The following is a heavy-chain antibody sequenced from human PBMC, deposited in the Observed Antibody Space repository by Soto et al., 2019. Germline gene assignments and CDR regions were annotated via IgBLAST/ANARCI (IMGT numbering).Heavy chain of an antibody. V-gene: IGHV3-23*01. J-gene: IGHJ4*02. Sequence: EVQLLESGGGLVQPGGSLRLSCAASEFSFGGYAMSWVRQAPGKGLEWVSSISGSGASAFYADSVRGRFTISRDNTRNTVSLQMNSLRAEDTALYYCAKGSSGYTAYYFDYWGQGTRITVSS. CDR2: ISGSGASA. D-gene: IGHD5-18*01. CDR1: EFSFGGYA. CDR3: AKGSSGYTAYYFDY.